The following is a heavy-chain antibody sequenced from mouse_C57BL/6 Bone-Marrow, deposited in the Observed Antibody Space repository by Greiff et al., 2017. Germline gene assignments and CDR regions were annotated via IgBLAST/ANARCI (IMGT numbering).Heavy chain of an antibody. CDR1: GYTFTSYW. V-gene: IGHV1-64*01. CDR2: IHPNSGST. CDR3: ARGGGSVAY. Sequence: VQLQQPGAELVKPGASVKLSCTASGYTFTSYWMHWVKQRPGQGLEWIGMIHPNSGSTNYNEKFKGKATLTVDKSSSTAYMQLSSLTSEDSAVYDCARGGGSVAYWGQGTRVTVSA. J-gene: IGHJ3*01.